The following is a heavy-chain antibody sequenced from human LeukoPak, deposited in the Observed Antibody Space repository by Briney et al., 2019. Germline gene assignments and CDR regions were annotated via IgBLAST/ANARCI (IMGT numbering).Heavy chain of an antibody. V-gene: IGHV4-31*03. Sequence: PSETLSLTCTVSGGSINSGGYCWTWIRQHPGKGLEWIGCVYYSGSTHYNPFLQSRVSISVDTSKNQFSLKVTSATAADAAVYYCARAHSDYGGNFDYWGQGTLVTVSS. CDR3: ARAHSDYGGNFDY. CDR2: VYYSGST. D-gene: IGHD5-12*01. CDR1: GGSINSGGYC. J-gene: IGHJ4*02.